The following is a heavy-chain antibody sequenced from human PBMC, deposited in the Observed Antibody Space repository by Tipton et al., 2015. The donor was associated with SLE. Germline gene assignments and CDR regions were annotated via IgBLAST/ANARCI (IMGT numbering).Heavy chain of an antibody. CDR2: IYHSG. CDR1: GASISRHY. V-gene: IGHV4-59*11. D-gene: IGHD3-16*02. J-gene: IGHJ4*02. CDR3: AREPIV. Sequence: TLSLTYTVSGASISRHYWTWIRQPPGKGLEWIGYIYHSGYTDYTDYNPSLKSRVTISVDTSKNQFSLKLTSVTAADTAIYYCAREPIVWGQGILVTVSP.